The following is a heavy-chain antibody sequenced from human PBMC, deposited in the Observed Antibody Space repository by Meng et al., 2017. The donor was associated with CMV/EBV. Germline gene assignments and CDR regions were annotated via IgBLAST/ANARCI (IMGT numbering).Heavy chain of an antibody. CDR3: ARERGYSYDPYAFDI. CDR1: GGTFSSYA. D-gene: IGHD5-18*01. CDR2: IIPIFGTA. Sequence: SVKVSCKASGGTFSSYAISWVRQAPGQGVEWMGGIIPIFGTANYAQKFQGRVTITTDESTSTAYMELSSLRSEDTAVYYCARERGYSYDPYAFDIWGQGTMVTVSS. J-gene: IGHJ3*02. V-gene: IGHV1-69*05.